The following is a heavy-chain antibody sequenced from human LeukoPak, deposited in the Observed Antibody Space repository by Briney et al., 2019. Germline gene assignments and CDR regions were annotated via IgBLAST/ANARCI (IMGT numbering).Heavy chain of an antibody. D-gene: IGHD3-3*01. CDR3: ARSLRSYDFWSGYYDHYYYYYGMDV. CDR2: ISSSGSTI. CDR1: GFTFSSYW. J-gene: IGHJ6*02. Sequence: GGSLRLSCAASGFTFSSYWMHWVRQAPGKGLEWVSYISSSGSTIYYADSVKGRFTISRDNAKNSLYLQMNSLRAEDTAVYYCARSLRSYDFWSGYYDHYYYYYGMDVWGQGTTVTVSS. V-gene: IGHV3-48*04.